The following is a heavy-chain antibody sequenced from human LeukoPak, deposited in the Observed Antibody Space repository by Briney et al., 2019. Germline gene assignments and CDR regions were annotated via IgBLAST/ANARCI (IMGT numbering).Heavy chain of an antibody. CDR1: GFTFSDDW. Sequence: GGSLRPSCAASGFTFSDDWMSWVRQAPGKGLEWVGRIKSKTEGGTTDYAAPVRGGFTISRDDSKNTLYLQMNSLKNEDTAVYYCTATVTTGYWGQGTLVTVSS. V-gene: IGHV3-15*01. CDR3: TATVTTGY. D-gene: IGHD4-17*01. J-gene: IGHJ4*02. CDR2: IKSKTEGGTT.